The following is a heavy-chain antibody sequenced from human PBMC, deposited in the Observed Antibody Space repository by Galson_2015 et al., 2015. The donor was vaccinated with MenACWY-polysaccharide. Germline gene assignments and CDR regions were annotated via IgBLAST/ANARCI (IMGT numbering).Heavy chain of an antibody. CDR3: ASTSPNSF. CDR2: ISSSSGTI. D-gene: IGHD2-21*01. J-gene: IGHJ4*02. Sequence: SLRLSCAASGFTFSSNRMNWVRQAPGKGLEWVSYISSSSGTIYYADSVKGRFTISRDDAKNSLYLQMNSLRAEDTAVYYCASTSPNSFWGQGTRVIVFS. V-gene: IGHV3-48*01. CDR1: GFTFSSNR.